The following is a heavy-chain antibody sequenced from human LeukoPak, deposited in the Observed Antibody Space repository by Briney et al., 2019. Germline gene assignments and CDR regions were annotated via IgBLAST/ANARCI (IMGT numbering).Heavy chain of an antibody. CDR2: INHSGST. Sequence: PSETLSLTCAVSGGSFSGYYWSWIRQPPGKGLEWIGEINHSGSTNYNPSLKSRVTISVDTSKNQFSLKLSSVTAADTAVYYCARGYVLRYFDWLKAKEFDYWGQGTLVTVSS. CDR1: GGSFSGYY. D-gene: IGHD3-9*01. CDR3: ARGYVLRYFDWLKAKEFDY. J-gene: IGHJ4*02. V-gene: IGHV4-34*01.